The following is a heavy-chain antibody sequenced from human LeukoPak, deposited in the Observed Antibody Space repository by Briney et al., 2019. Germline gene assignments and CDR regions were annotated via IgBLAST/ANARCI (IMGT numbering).Heavy chain of an antibody. CDR1: GYTFTSYD. Sequence: ASVKVSCKASGYTFTSYDINWVRQATGQGLEWMRWMNPNSGNTGYAQKFQGRVTITRNTSISTAYMELGSLRSEDTAVYYCARGDDSGVSLDAFDIWGQGTMVTVSS. CDR2: MNPNSGNT. D-gene: IGHD2-21*02. CDR3: ARGDDSGVSLDAFDI. V-gene: IGHV1-8*03. J-gene: IGHJ3*02.